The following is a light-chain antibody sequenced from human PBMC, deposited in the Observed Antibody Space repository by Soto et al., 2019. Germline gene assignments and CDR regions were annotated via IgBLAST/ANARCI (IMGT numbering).Light chain of an antibody. CDR2: KAS. J-gene: IGKJ2*01. Sequence: DIQMTQSPSTLSASVGDRVTVTCRASQSISSWLAWYQQKPGKAPKLLIYKASSLESGVPSRFSGSGSGTEFTLTISSLQPDDFATYYCQQYNTYPYTFGPGAKLEI. CDR3: QQYNTYPYT. CDR1: QSISSW. V-gene: IGKV1-5*03.